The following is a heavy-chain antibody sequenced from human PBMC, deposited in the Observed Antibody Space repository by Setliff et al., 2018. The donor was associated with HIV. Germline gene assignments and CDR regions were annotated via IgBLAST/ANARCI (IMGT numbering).Heavy chain of an antibody. CDR3: AKGGYYDSTGYYYYYLYYLDE. CDR1: GGTFSSYV. J-gene: IGHJ6*03. V-gene: IGHV1-69*13. CDR2: VIPIFGTA. Sequence: SVKVSCKASGGTFSSYVISWVRQAPGQGLEWMGGVIPIFGTANYAQKFQGRVTITADESTSTAYMELSSLRSEDTAVYYCAKGGYYDSTGYYYYYLYYLDEWGKGTTVTVSS. D-gene: IGHD3-22*01.